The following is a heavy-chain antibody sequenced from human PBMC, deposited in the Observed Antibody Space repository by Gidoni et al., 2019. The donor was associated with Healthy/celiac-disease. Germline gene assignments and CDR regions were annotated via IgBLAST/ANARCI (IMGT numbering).Heavy chain of an antibody. Sequence: EVQLVESGGGLVQPGGSLRLSCAASGFTFGSYEMKWVRQAPGKGLEWVSYISSSGSTIYHADSVKGRFTISRDNAKNSLYLQMNSLRAEDTAVYYCARDQRPSEGDSSGYYYEPTAFDYWGQGTLVTVSS. CDR2: ISSSGSTI. J-gene: IGHJ4*02. D-gene: IGHD3-22*01. CDR3: ARDQRPSEGDSSGYYYEPTAFDY. V-gene: IGHV3-48*03. CDR1: GFTFGSYE.